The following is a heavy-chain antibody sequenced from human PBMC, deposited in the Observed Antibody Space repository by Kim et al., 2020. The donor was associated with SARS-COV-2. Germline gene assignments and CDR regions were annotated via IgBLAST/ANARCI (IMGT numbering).Heavy chain of an antibody. Sequence: GGSLRLSCAASGFTFSDYGMHWVRQAPGQGLEWVAVISYDGNKKNYVDSVKGRFTISRDNLNNTLFLQLTSLRAEDTALYYCARYSGGFDYWGQGTLVTVSS. CDR1: GFTFSDYG. D-gene: IGHD3-16*01. CDR3: ARYSGGFDY. V-gene: IGHV3-30*03. J-gene: IGHJ4*02. CDR2: ISYDGNKK.